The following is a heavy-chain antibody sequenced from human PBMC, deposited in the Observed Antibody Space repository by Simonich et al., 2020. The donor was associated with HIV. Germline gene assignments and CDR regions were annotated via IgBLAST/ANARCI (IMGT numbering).Heavy chain of an antibody. J-gene: IGHJ5*02. V-gene: IGHV4-34*01. CDR3: ARHHELGMGWFDP. D-gene: IGHD7-27*01. Sequence: QVQLQQWGAGLLKPSETLSLTCAVYGGSFSSYYWSWIRQPPGKGLGWIGEIYHSGTTNYNPSLKSRVTISVDTSKNQFSLKLSSVTAADTAVYYCARHHELGMGWFDPWGQGTLVTVSS. CDR2: IYHSGTT. CDR1: GGSFSSYY.